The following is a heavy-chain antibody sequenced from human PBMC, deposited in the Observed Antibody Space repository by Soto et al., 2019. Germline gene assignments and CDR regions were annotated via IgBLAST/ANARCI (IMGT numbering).Heavy chain of an antibody. D-gene: IGHD2-8*01. J-gene: IGHJ4*02. V-gene: IGHV3-23*03. CDR1: GFTFSDYT. Sequence: VQLLESGGGLVQPGGSMTLSCAASGFTFSDYTMTWVRQAPGKVLECISVILADYNTYYTYSVRGRFTISRDNSKNTLYLEMNSLRAEDTAVYYCARRTNGYCGYWGQGALVTVSS. CDR3: ARRTNGYCGY. CDR2: ILADYNT.